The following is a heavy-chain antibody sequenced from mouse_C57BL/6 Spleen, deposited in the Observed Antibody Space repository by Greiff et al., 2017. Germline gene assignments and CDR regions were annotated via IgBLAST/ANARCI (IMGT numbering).Heavy chain of an antibody. CDR3: APHYYGSNPFAY. Sequence: VQLQQSGPELVKPGASVKISCKASGYTFTDYYMNWVKQSHGKSLEWIGDINPNNGGTSYNQKFKGKATLTVDKSTSTAYMERRSLTSEDSAVYYCAPHYYGSNPFAYWGQGTLVIVSA. CDR2: INPNNGGT. V-gene: IGHV1-26*01. D-gene: IGHD1-1*01. J-gene: IGHJ3*01. CDR1: GYTFTDYY.